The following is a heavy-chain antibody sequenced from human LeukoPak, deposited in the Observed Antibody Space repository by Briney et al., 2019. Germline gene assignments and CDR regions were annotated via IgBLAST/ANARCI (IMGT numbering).Heavy chain of an antibody. J-gene: IGHJ4*02. Sequence: GESLRLSCAASGFNFESYTMSWVRQAPGKGLEWVSFISSSSSYIYYADSLKGRFTISRDNAKNSLYLQMNSLRAEDTAVYYCARGSSSWYYFDYWGQGTLVTVSS. CDR1: GFNFESYT. CDR3: ARGSSSWYYFDY. D-gene: IGHD6-13*01. V-gene: IGHV3-21*01. CDR2: ISSSSSYI.